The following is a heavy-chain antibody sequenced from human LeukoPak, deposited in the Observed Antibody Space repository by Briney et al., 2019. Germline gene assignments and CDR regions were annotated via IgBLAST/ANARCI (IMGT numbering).Heavy chain of an antibody. J-gene: IGHJ4*02. Sequence: PETLSLTCTVFGASISSYYWSWIRQPPGKGLEWIAFISNSVSTNYNPSLKSRVTISLDTSRKQLSLRLSSVIAADTAVYYCVATERWLQWDYWGQGTLVTVSS. D-gene: IGHD5-24*01. CDR3: VATERWLQWDY. V-gene: IGHV4-4*08. CDR2: ISNSVST. CDR1: GASISSYY.